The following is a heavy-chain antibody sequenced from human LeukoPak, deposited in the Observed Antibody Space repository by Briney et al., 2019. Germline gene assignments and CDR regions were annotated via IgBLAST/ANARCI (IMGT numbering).Heavy chain of an antibody. J-gene: IGHJ4*02. Sequence: GGSLSLSCVASGFTFSIYWMTWVRQAPGEGLEWVVNIREDGSEKYYVDSVRGRFTISRDNTKNSLYLQMNSLRAEDTAVYCCAKDKWTPGYWGQGTLVTVSS. D-gene: IGHD1-26*01. CDR2: IREDGSEK. CDR3: AKDKWTPGY. V-gene: IGHV3-7*01. CDR1: GFTFSIYW.